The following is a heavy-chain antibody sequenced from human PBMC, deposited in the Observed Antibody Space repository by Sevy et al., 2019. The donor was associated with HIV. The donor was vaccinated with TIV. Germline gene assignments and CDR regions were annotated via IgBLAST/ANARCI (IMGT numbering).Heavy chain of an antibody. CDR3: AREGYYDYVWGSFRQ. J-gene: IGHJ4*02. D-gene: IGHD3-16*02. CDR1: GDSVSSNSAA. CDR2: TYYRSKWYN. Sequence: SQTLSRTCAISGDSVSSNSAAWNWVRQSPSRGLEWLGRTYYRSKWYNDYAVTVKSRITINPDTSKNQFSLQLNSVTPEDTAVYYCAREGYYDYVWGSFRQWGQGTLVTVSS. V-gene: IGHV6-1*01.